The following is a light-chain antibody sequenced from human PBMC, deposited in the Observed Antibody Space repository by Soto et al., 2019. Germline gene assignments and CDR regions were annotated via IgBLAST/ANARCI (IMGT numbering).Light chain of an antibody. CDR2: GVS. J-gene: IGKJ1*01. Sequence: EIVLTQSPGTLSLSPGERATLSCRASQSVRSSYLAWYQQKLGQAPRLLIYGVSNRATGIPDRFSGSGSGTDFTLTMSRLVSEDFAVYYCQQYGTSPRTFGQGTKVEIK. V-gene: IGKV3-20*01. CDR3: QQYGTSPRT. CDR1: QSVRSSY.